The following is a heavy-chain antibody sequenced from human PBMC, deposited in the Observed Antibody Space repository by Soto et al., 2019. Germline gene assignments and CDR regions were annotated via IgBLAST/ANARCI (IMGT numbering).Heavy chain of an antibody. D-gene: IGHD3-22*01. V-gene: IGHV3-30*18. CDR2: ISYDGGIK. J-gene: IGHJ3*02. CDR1: GFTFSHYG. CDR3: AKLPWGFNYYDRSEYRATDNDAFDI. Sequence: QMQLVESGGGVVQPGTSLRVSCAASGFTFSHYGIHWVRQAPGKGLEWVAVISYDGGIKLYADSVRDRFAISRDNSKDTLYLQMNPLGPEDTAVYYCAKLPWGFNYYDRSEYRATDNDAFDIWGQGTMVTVSS.